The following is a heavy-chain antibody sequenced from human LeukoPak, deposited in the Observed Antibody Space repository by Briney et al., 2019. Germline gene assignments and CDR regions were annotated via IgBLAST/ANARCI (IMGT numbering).Heavy chain of an antibody. CDR2: IYYSGST. J-gene: IGHJ5*02. Sequence: PSETLSLTCTVSGGSISSYYWSWIRQPPGKGLEWIGYIYYSGSTNYNPSLKSRVTISVDTSKNQFSLKLSSVTAADTAVYYCARELLITRTWFDPWGQGTLVTVSS. D-gene: IGHD3-22*01. CDR1: GGSISSYY. CDR3: ARELLITRTWFDP. V-gene: IGHV4-59*12.